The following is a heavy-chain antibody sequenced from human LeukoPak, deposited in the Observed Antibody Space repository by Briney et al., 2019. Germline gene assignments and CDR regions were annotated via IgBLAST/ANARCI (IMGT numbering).Heavy chain of an antibody. Sequence: ASVKVSCKASGGTFSSYAISWVRQAPGKGLEWMGGFDPEDGETIYAQKFQGRVTMTEDTSTDTAYMELSSLRSEDTAVYYCATEWFGEPYGTHWGQGTLVTVSS. CDR3: ATEWFGEPYGTH. J-gene: IGHJ4*02. CDR2: FDPEDGET. CDR1: GGTFSSYA. V-gene: IGHV1-24*01. D-gene: IGHD3-10*01.